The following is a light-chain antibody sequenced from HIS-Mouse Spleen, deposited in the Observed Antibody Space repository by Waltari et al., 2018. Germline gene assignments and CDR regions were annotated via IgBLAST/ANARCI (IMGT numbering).Light chain of an antibody. CDR2: EDS. Sequence: SYELNQPPSVSVSPGQTARITCSGDALPKKYPYWYQQKSGQAPVLVIYEDSKRPSGIPERFSGSSSGTMATLTISGAQVEDEADYYCYSTDSSGNHRVFGGGTKLTVL. J-gene: IGLJ2*01. V-gene: IGLV3-10*01. CDR3: YSTDSSGNHRV. CDR1: ALPKKY.